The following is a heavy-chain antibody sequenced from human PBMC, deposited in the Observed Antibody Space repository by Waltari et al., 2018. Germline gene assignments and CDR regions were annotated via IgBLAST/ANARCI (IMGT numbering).Heavy chain of an antibody. CDR1: GYTFTSYA. CDR2: INAGNGNT. Sequence: QVQLVQSGAEVKKPGASVKVSCKASGYTFTSYAMHWVRQAPGQRLEWMGWINAGNGNTKYSQKFQGRVTMTRDTSASTAYMELSSLRSEDTAVYYYARDGGYDYNWFDPWGQGTLVTVSS. V-gene: IGHV1-3*01. CDR3: ARDGGYDYNWFDP. D-gene: IGHD5-12*01. J-gene: IGHJ5*02.